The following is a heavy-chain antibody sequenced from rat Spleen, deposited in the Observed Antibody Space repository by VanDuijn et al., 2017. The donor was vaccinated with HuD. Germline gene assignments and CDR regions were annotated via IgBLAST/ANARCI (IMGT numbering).Heavy chain of an antibody. J-gene: IGHJ4*01. Sequence: EVQLVESGGGLVQPGRSLKLSCAASGITFSNYGMAWVRQAPTKGLEWVASINNSCGNIYYRYSVKGRFTISRDNAKNTLYLQMDSLRSEDTATYYCTTLEAWGQGASVTVSS. CDR2: INNSCGNI. CDR3: TTLEA. V-gene: IGHV5S13*01. CDR1: GITFSNYG.